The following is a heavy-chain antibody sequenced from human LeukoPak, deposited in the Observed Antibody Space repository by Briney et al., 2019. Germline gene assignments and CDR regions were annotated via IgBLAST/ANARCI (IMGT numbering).Heavy chain of an antibody. CDR3: VFGRGFPFDN. CDR1: GFVFGSYA. D-gene: IGHD2-8*01. Sequence: GGSLRLSCVGSGFVFGSYAMNWVRQAPGKGLDWVSAISGSGVMTKYADSVRGRFTSSRDNTKNTLYLQMNSLRPADTAVYFGVFGRGFPFDNWGQGTVDTVSS. CDR2: ISGSGVMT. J-gene: IGHJ4*02. V-gene: IGHV3-23*01.